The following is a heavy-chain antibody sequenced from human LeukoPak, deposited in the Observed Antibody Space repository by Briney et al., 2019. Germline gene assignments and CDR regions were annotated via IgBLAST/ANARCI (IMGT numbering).Heavy chain of an antibody. CDR3: ARSSTEYYYYYYMDV. D-gene: IGHD2-2*01. J-gene: IGHJ6*03. CDR1: GDTFSSYD. Sequence: ASVRVSCKASGDTFSSYDISWVRQAPGQGLEWMGGIIPIFGTANYAQKFQGRVTITTDESTSTAYMELSSLRSEDTAVYYCARSSTEYYYYYYMDVWGKGTTVTVSS. V-gene: IGHV1-69*05. CDR2: IIPIFGTA.